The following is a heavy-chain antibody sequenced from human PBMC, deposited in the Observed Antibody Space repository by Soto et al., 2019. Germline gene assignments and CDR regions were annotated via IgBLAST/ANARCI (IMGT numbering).Heavy chain of an antibody. J-gene: IGHJ2*01. CDR2: LSGSGVST. D-gene: IGHD2-15*01. CDR3: ANIGGYCSGGSCTRDWYFDL. CDR1: GFTFSSYA. V-gene: IGHV3-23*01. Sequence: EVQLLESGGGLVQPGGSLRLSCAASGFTFSSYAMSWVRQAPGKGLEWVSALSGSGVSTYYADSVKGRFTISIDNSKNTLYLHMNSLRAEDTAVYYGANIGGYCSGGSCTRDWYFDLWGRGTMVTFSS.